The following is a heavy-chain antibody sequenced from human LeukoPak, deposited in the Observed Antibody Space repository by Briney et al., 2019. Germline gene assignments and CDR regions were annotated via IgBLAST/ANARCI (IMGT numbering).Heavy chain of an antibody. CDR2: IYYSGST. CDR1: GGSISSSSYY. CDR3: ARRTYYDSSGYALDV. D-gene: IGHD3-22*01. V-gene: IGHV4-39*07. Sequence: KPSETLSLTCTVSGGSISSSSYYWGWIRQSPGKGLEWIGSIYYSGSTYYNPSLKSRVTISVDTSKNQFSLKLSSVTAADTAVYYCARRTYYDSSGYALDVWGQGTTVTVSS. J-gene: IGHJ6*02.